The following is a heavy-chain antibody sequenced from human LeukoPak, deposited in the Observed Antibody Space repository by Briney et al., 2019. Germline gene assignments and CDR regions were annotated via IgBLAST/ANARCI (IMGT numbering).Heavy chain of an antibody. D-gene: IGHD3-22*01. J-gene: IGHJ4*02. CDR3: ARDAVRYYYDSSGYSLDY. Sequence: GGSLRLSCAASGFTFSDYYMSWIRQAPGKGLEWVSYISSSGSTIYYADSVKGRFTISRDNAKNSLYLQMNSLRAEDTAVYYCARDAVRYYYDSSGYSLDYWGQGTLVTVSS. V-gene: IGHV3-11*01. CDR1: GFTFSDYY. CDR2: ISSSGSTI.